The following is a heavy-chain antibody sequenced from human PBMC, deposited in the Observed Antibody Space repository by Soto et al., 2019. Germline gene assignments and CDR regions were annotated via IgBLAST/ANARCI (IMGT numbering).Heavy chain of an antibody. Sequence: QTGGSLRLSCAASGFTFSSYDMHWVRQATGKGLEWVSAIGTAGDTYYPGSVKGRFTISRENAKNSLYLQMNSLRAGDTAVYYCAREITMVRGATLGMDVWGQGTTVTVSS. CDR1: GFTFSSYD. CDR3: AREITMVRGATLGMDV. V-gene: IGHV3-13*01. J-gene: IGHJ6*02. CDR2: IGTAGDT. D-gene: IGHD3-10*01.